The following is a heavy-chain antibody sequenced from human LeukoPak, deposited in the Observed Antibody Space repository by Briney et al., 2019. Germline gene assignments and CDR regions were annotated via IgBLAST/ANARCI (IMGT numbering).Heavy chain of an antibody. CDR1: GFTFSSYG. V-gene: IGHV3-33*01. J-gene: IGHJ4*02. D-gene: IGHD3-10*01. CDR3: ARGGVYGSGSYFDY. CDR2: IWYDGSNK. Sequence: PGRSLRLSCAASGFTFSSYGMHWVRQAPGKGLEWVAVIWYDGSNKYYADSVKGRFTISRDNSKNTLYLQMNSLRAEDTAAYYCARGGVYGSGSYFDYWGQGTLVTVSS.